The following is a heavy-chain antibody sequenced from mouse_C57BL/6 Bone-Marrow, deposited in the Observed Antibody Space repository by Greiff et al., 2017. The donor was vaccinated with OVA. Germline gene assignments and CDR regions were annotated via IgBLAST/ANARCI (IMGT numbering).Heavy chain of an antibody. D-gene: IGHD2-5*01. J-gene: IGHJ2*01. CDR2: IYPRSGNT. CDR3: ARTYYSKDY. V-gene: IGHV1-81*01. Sequence: VKVVESGAELARPGASVKLSCKASGYTFTSYGISWVKQRTGQGLEWIGEIYPRSGNTYYNEKFKGKATLTADKSSSTAYMELRSLTSEDSAVYFCARTYYSKDYWGQGTTLTVSS. CDR1: GYTFTSYG.